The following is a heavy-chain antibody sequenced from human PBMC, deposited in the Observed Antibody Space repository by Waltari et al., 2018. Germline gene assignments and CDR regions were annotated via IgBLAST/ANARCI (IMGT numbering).Heavy chain of an antibody. J-gene: IGHJ4*02. V-gene: IGHV3-48*01. CDR2: ISSSMTI. CDR1: GFTFSSYS. Sequence: EVQLVESGGGLVQPGGSLRLSCAASGFTFSSYSMNWVRQAPGKGLEWVSYISSSMTIYYADSVKGRFTISRDNAKNSLYLQMNSLRAEDTAVYYCARSYSGYDFDYWGQGTLVTVSS. D-gene: IGHD5-12*01. CDR3: ARSYSGYDFDY.